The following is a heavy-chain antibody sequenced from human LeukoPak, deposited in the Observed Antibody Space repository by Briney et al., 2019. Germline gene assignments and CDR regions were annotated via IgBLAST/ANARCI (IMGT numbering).Heavy chain of an antibody. CDR2: IRSKAHGGTV. CDR1: GFTFGDYA. Sequence: GGSLRLSCTASGFTFGDYAMNWFRQAPGKGLEWVGFIRSKAHGGTVDYAASVKGRFIISRDDSKSIAYLQMTSLKTEDTAVYYCAKGHGYWGQGTSVTVSS. V-gene: IGHV3-49*03. CDR3: AKGHGY. J-gene: IGHJ4*02.